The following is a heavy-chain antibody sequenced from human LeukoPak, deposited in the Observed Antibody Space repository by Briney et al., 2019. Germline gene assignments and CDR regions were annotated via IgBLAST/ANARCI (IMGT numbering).Heavy chain of an antibody. CDR3: AKMTTVNYYYYYYYMDV. Sequence: GGSLRLSCAASGFTFSSYGMSWVRQAPGKGLEWVSAISGSGGSTYYADSVKGRFTISRDNSKNTLYLQMNSLRAEDTAVYYCAKMTTVNYYYYYYYMDVWGKGTTVTISS. D-gene: IGHD4-17*01. CDR2: ISGSGGST. V-gene: IGHV3-23*01. J-gene: IGHJ6*03. CDR1: GFTFSSYG.